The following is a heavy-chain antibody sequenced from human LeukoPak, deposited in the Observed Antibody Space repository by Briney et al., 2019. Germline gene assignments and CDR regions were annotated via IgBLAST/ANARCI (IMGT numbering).Heavy chain of an antibody. D-gene: IGHD3-10*01. V-gene: IGHV1-69*13. Sequence: SVKVSCKASGGTFSSYAISWVRQAPGQGLEWMGGIIPIFGTANYAQKFQGRVTITAGESTSTAYMELSSLRSEDTAVYYCAREKYYYYGSGSFSYFDYWGQGTLVTVSS. CDR3: AREKYYYYGSGSFSYFDY. J-gene: IGHJ4*02. CDR2: IIPIFGTA. CDR1: GGTFSSYA.